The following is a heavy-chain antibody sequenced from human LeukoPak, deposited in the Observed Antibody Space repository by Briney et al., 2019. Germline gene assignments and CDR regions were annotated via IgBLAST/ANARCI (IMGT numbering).Heavy chain of an antibody. CDR2: IYPGDSDT. Sequence: GESLKISCKGSGYTFSEYWIGWVRQLPGKGLEGLGIIYPGDSDTRYSPSFQGQVTISADKSISTAYLQWSSLKASDTAMYYCARQGECLQYYYFDFWGQGTLVTVSS. CDR3: ARQGECLQYYYFDF. D-gene: IGHD5-24*01. CDR1: GYTFSEYW. V-gene: IGHV5-51*01. J-gene: IGHJ4*02.